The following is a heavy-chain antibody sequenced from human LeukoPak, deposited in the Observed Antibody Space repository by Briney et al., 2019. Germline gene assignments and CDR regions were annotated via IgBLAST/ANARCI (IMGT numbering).Heavy chain of an antibody. CDR1: GFSLSTSGVG. D-gene: IGHD1-1*01. J-gene: IGHJ4*02. CDR2: IYWTDDE. V-gene: IGHV2-5*01. CDR3: VRMESPTGILKYYFDY. Sequence: SGPTLVNPTQTLTLTCTFSGFSLSTSGVGVGWIRQPPGKALEWLALIYWTDDERYSPSLKSRLTITKDTSRNQVVLTMTNMDPVDTATYYCVRMESPTGILKYYFDYWGQGTLVTVSS.